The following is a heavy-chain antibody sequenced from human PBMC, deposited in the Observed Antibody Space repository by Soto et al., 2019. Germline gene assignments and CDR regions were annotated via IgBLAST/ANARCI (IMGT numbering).Heavy chain of an antibody. J-gene: IGHJ5*02. CDR3: ARDIGNFWSGRLTFDP. CDR2: IIPIFGTA. CDR1: GGTFSSYA. Sequence: SVKVSCKASGGTFSSYAISWVRQAPGQGLEWMGGIIPIFGTANYAQKFQGRVTITADKSTSTAYMELSSLRSEDTAVYYCARDIGNFWSGRLTFDPWGQGTLVTVSS. D-gene: IGHD3-3*01. V-gene: IGHV1-69*06.